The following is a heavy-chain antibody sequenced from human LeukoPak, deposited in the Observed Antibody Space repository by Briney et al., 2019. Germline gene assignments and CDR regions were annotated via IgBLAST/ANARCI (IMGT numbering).Heavy chain of an antibody. D-gene: IGHD1-26*01. Sequence: GGSLRLSCAASGFTFSSYEMNWVRQAPGKGLEWVSYISSSGSTIYYADSVKGRFTISRDNAKNSLYLQMNSLRAEDTAVYYCARDRDGHSGSYYDFDYWGQGTLVTVSS. CDR1: GFTFSSYE. J-gene: IGHJ4*02. CDR2: ISSSGSTI. V-gene: IGHV3-48*03. CDR3: ARDRDGHSGSYYDFDY.